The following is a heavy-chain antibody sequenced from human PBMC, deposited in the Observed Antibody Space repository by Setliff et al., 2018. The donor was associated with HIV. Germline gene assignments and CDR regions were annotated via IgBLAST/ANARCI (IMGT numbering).Heavy chain of an antibody. Sequence: GASVKVSCKVSGGTFTRNCISWVRQAPGQGLEWMGGIIPIFGTTHYAQKFQGRVTVTADESTSTAYMQLSSLRSDDTAVYYCARGRNYDSSGYGDYYYYMDVWGKGTTVTVSS. V-gene: IGHV1-69*13. CDR3: ARGRNYDSSGYGDYYYYMDV. CDR2: IIPIFGTT. J-gene: IGHJ6*03. D-gene: IGHD3-22*01. CDR1: GGTFTRNC.